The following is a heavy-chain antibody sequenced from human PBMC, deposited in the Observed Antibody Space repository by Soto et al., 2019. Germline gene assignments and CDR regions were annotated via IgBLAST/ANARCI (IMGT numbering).Heavy chain of an antibody. CDR2: ITWNGGSI. Sequence: EVQLVESGGGLVQPGRSLRLSCAASGFTFDDYAMHWVRQVPGKGLEWVSGITWNGGSIGYGDSVKGRFAISRDNAKNSLHLQMNSLSAEDTAFYYCVKDESINWYSGHFRHWGQGTLVTVSS. J-gene: IGHJ1*01. CDR3: VKDESINWYSGHFRH. D-gene: IGHD6-13*01. CDR1: GFTFDDYA. V-gene: IGHV3-9*01.